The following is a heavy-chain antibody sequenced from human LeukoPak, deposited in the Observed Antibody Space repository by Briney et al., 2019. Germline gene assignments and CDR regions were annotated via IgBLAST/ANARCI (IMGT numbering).Heavy chain of an antibody. V-gene: IGHV4-30-4*01. CDR3: ARVRDYYDSWWFDP. CDR2: IYYSGST. CDR1: GGSISSGDYY. J-gene: IGHJ5*02. D-gene: IGHD3-22*01. Sequence: SETLSLTRTVSGGSISSGDYYWSWIRQPPGKGLEWIGYIYYSGSTYYNPSLKSRVTISVDTSKNQFSLKLSSVTAADTAVYYCARVRDYYDSWWFDPWGQGTLVTVSS.